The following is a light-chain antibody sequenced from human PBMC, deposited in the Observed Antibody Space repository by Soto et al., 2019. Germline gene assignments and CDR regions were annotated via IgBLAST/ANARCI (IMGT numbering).Light chain of an antibody. Sequence: EIVLTQSPGTLSLSPGERATLSCRASHNFSNNFLVWYQQKAGQAPRLLIYATSSRATGIPDRFSGSASGTDFTLTISRLEPEDFALYYCQHYDTSISAWTFGQGTKVDIK. CDR1: HNFSNNF. CDR2: ATS. CDR3: QHYDTSISAWT. V-gene: IGKV3-20*01. J-gene: IGKJ1*01.